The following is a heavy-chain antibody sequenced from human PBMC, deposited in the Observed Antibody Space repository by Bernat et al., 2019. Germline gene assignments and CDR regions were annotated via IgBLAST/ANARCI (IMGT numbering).Heavy chain of an antibody. V-gene: IGHV4-39*01. D-gene: IGHD4-17*01. CDR3: ARDTIMTTVTTVEFDY. J-gene: IGHJ4*02. CDR2: IYYSGST. Sequence: QLQLQESGPGLVKPSETLSLTCTVSGGSISSSSYYWGWIRQPPGKGLEWIGSIYYSGSTYYNPSLQSRVTISVDTSKNQFSLKLGSVTAADTAVYYCARDTIMTTVTTVEFDYWGQGTLVTVSS. CDR1: GGSISSSSYY.